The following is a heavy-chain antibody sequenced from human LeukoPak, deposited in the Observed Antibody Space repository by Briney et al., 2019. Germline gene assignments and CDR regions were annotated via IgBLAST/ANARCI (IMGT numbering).Heavy chain of an antibody. D-gene: IGHD7-27*01. V-gene: IGHV3-30-3*01. J-gene: IGHJ4*02. CDR2: ISYDGNNK. Sequence: GGSLRLSCEASGFTFSNYAMHWVRQAPGKGLEWVAVISYDGNNKYYADSVRGRFTISRDNSKNTLYLQMNSLRAEDTAVYYCAKVHSAGDYDYWGQGTLVTVSS. CDR3: AKVHSAGDYDY. CDR1: GFTFSNYA.